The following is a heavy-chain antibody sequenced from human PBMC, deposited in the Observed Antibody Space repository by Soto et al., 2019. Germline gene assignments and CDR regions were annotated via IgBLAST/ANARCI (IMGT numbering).Heavy chain of an antibody. V-gene: IGHV3-74*01. D-gene: IGHD2-2*01. J-gene: IGHJ1*01. CDR1: GFSFDSYW. CDR2: IDYDGTTT. Sequence: EVQLVESGGGLVQSGGSLRLSCAASGFSFDSYWMHWVRQAPGQGPVWVSRIDYDGTTTNYADSVKGRFTISRDNAKNTLYLQMNSLRPEDTAVYYCARGPRASSGGTGAYWGQGTLVTVSS. CDR3: ARGPRASSGGTGAY.